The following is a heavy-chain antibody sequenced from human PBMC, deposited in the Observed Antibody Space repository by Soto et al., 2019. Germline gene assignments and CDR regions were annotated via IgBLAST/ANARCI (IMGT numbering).Heavy chain of an antibody. CDR3: AELLHYYGSGSYLTDY. CDR1: GFTFTSSA. CDR2: IVVGSGNT. V-gene: IGHV1-58*01. Sequence: ASVKVSCKASGFTFTSSAVQWVRQARGQRLEWIGWIVVGSGNTNYAQKFQERVTITRDMSTSTAYMELSSLRSEDTAVYYCAELLHYYGSGSYLTDYWGQGTLVTVSS. D-gene: IGHD3-10*01. J-gene: IGHJ4*02.